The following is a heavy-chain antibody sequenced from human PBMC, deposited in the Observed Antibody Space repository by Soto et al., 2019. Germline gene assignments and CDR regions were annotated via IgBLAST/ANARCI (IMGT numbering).Heavy chain of an antibody. D-gene: IGHD4-17*01. J-gene: IGHJ6*02. V-gene: IGHV3-23*01. CDR3: AKDFMTTDSPTGGMDV. CDR2: ISGSGGST. Sequence: EVQLLESGGGLVQPGGSLRLSCAASGFTFSSYAMSWVRQAPGKGLEWVSAISGSGGSTYYADSVKGRFTISGDNSKNTLYLQMNSLRAEDTAVYYCAKDFMTTDSPTGGMDVWGQGTTVTVSS. CDR1: GFTFSSYA.